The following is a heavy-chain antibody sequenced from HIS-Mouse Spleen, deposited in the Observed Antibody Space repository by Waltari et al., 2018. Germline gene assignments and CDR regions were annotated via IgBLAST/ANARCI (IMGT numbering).Heavy chain of an antibody. CDR3: ARYSSSWYADAFDI. V-gene: IGHV1-2*02. J-gene: IGHJ3*02. D-gene: IGHD6-13*01. CDR2: MNPNSGGT. CDR1: GYTFTGYY. Sequence: QVQLVQSGAEVKKPGASVKVSCKASGYTFTGYYMHWVRQAPGQGLEWMGWMNPNSGGTNYEQKFQGRVTMTRDTSISTAYMELSRLRSDDTAVYYCARYSSSWYADAFDIWGQGTMVTVSS.